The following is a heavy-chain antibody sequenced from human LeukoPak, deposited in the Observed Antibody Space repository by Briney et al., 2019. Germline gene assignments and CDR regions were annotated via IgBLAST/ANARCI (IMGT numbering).Heavy chain of an antibody. J-gene: IGHJ4*02. Sequence: GGSLRLSCAASGFTFSSYAMHWVRQAPGKGLEWVAVISYDGSNKYYADSVKGRFTISRDNSKNTLYLQMNSLGAEDTAVYYCARDWSQSGWLDYWGQGTLVTVSS. CDR1: GFTFSSYA. CDR3: ARDWSQSGWLDY. CDR2: ISYDGSNK. D-gene: IGHD6-19*01. V-gene: IGHV3-30-3*01.